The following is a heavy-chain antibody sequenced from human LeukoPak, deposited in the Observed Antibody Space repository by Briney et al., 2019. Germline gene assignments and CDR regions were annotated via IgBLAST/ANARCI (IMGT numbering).Heavy chain of an antibody. Sequence: HGESLKISCKGSGYRFTSYWIGWVRQMPGKGLEWMGIIYPGDFDTRYSPSFEGHIAISADKSISTAYLQWSSLKASDTAIYYCARLRGISPQGHAFDIWGQGTMVTVSS. J-gene: IGHJ3*02. D-gene: IGHD6-13*01. V-gene: IGHV5-51*01. CDR1: GYRFTSYW. CDR3: ARLRGISPQGHAFDI. CDR2: IYPGDFDT.